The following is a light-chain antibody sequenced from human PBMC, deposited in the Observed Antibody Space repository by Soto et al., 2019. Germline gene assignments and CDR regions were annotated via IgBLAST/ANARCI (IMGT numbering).Light chain of an antibody. CDR2: DTS. V-gene: IGKV3-11*01. CDR1: QSISSY. CDR3: QQRINWPRT. Sequence: EIVLTQSPATLSLSPGERATLSCRASQSISSYLGWYQQKPGQAPRLLIYDTSNRAPGIPARFSGSGSGTNFTLTISSLEPEDFAVYYCQQRINWPRTFGQGAKV. J-gene: IGKJ1*01.